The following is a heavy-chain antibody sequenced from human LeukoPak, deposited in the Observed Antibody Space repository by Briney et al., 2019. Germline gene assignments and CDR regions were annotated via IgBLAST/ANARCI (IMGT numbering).Heavy chain of an antibody. CDR2: ISGDGKIT. V-gene: IGHV3-74*01. CDR1: GLSFNSFW. J-gene: IGHJ4*02. CDR3: LDYGER. Sequence: GGSLRLSRAASGLSFNSFWMHWVRQPPGKGLVWVSRISGDGKITTYADSVKGRFTVSRDNARNELYLQMNSLTVEDTAIYDCLDYGERWGQGALVTVSS. D-gene: IGHD4-17*01.